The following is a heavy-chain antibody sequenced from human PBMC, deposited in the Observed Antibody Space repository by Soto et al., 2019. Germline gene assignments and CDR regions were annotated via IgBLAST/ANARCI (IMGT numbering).Heavy chain of an antibody. CDR2: IYYSGSA. D-gene: IGHD2-21*01. CDR3: ARGDSEHNRPPAPDH. V-gene: IGHV4-59*01. CDR1: GGSISTYY. Sequence: SETLSLTCTVSGGSISTYYWNWIRQPPGKGLESIGYIYYSGSANYSPSLKSRVTISVDTSKNEFSLKLSSVTAADTATYYWARGDSEHNRPPAPDHWGQETLFTVSS. J-gene: IGHJ4*01.